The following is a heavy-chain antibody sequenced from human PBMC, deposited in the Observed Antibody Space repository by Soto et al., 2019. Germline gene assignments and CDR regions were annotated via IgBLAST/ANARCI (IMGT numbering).Heavy chain of an antibody. CDR2: VYYSGST. D-gene: IGHD2-15*01. J-gene: IGHJ5*02. CDR3: ARDAALKWFDP. CDR1: GGSTSSGGYY. Sequence: LSETLSLTCTVSGGSTSSGGYYWSWIRQYPGKGLEWIGFVYYSGSTYYNPSLKSRVIISVDTSKKQFSLKLSSVNAADTAVYYCARDAALKWFDPWGQGTLVTVSS. V-gene: IGHV4-31*03.